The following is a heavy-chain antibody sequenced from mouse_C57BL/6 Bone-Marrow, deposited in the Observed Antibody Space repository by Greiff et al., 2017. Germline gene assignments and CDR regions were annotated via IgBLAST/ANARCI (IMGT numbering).Heavy chain of an antibody. CDR3: TTNNCGNDEEARDY. V-gene: IGHV14-4*01. Sequence: VQLQQSGAELVRPGASVKLSCTASGFNIKDDYMHWVKQRPEQGLEWIGWIDPENGDTEYASKFQGKATITADTSSITAYLQLSSLTSEDTAVYYYTTNNCGNDEEARDYWGQGTSVTVSS. J-gene: IGHJ4*01. CDR1: GFNIKDDY. D-gene: IGHD2-2*01. CDR2: IDPENGDT.